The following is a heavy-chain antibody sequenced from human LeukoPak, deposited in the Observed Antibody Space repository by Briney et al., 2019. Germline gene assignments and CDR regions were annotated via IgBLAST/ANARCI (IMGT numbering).Heavy chain of an antibody. Sequence: PGGSLRLSCAASGFTFSSYGMSWVRQAPGKGLEWVSAISGSGGSTYYADSVKCRFTISRDNSKNTLYLQMNSLRAEDTAVYYCAKGRDGYIPYYFDYWGQGTLVTVSS. V-gene: IGHV3-23*01. CDR1: GFTFSSYG. CDR3: AKGRDGYIPYYFDY. CDR2: ISGSGGST. J-gene: IGHJ4*02. D-gene: IGHD5-24*01.